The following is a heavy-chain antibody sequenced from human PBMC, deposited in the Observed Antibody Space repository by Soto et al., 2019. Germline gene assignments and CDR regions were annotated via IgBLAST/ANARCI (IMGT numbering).Heavy chain of an antibody. CDR3: AKDYEDYSSSWYLPSPGDY. CDR1: GFTFSSYG. D-gene: IGHD6-13*01. CDR2: ISYDGSNK. J-gene: IGHJ4*02. V-gene: IGHV3-30*18. Sequence: GGSLRLSCAASGFTFSSYGMHWVRQAPGKGLEWVAVISYDGSNKYYADSVKGRFTISRDNSKNTLYLQMNSLRAEDTAVYYCAKDYEDYSSSWYLPSPGDYWGRGTLVTVSS.